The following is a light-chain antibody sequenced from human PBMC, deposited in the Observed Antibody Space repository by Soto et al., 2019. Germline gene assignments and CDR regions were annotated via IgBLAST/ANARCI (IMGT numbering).Light chain of an antibody. CDR2: EVR. CDR3: TSYTTSSTLYV. Sequence: QSVLTQPASVSGSPGQSITISCTGTSSDVGDYNYVSWYQQHPGKAPKLLIFEVRHRPSGVSNRFSGSKSANTASLTISGLQAEDEADYYCTSYTTSSTLYVLGTGTKVTVL. CDR1: SSDVGDYNY. V-gene: IGLV2-14*01. J-gene: IGLJ1*01.